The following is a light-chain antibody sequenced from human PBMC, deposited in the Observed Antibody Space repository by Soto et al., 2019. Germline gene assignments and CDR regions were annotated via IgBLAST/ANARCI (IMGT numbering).Light chain of an antibody. CDR2: LNSDGSH. V-gene: IGLV4-69*01. J-gene: IGLJ2*01. CDR3: QTWGSGIVV. Sequence: QLVLTQSPSASASLGASVKLTCTLSSGHSNYAIAWHQQQSEKGPRYLMKLNSDGSHSKGDGIPDRFSGSSSGAERYLTISSLQSEDEADYNCQTWGSGIVVFGAGTKLTVL. CDR1: SGHSNYA.